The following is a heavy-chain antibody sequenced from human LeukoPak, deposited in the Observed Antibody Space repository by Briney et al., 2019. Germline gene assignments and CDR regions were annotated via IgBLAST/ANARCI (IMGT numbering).Heavy chain of an antibody. J-gene: IGHJ6*03. CDR3: ARGRYCSSTSCYKVYYYYMDV. D-gene: IGHD2-2*02. CDR2: ISAYNGNT. V-gene: IGHV1-18*01. CDR1: GYTFTTYG. Sequence: ASVKVSCKASGYTFTTYGISWLRQAPGQGLEWMGWISAYNGNTNYAQKLQDRVTMTTDTSTSTAYMELRSLRSDDTAVYYCARGRYCSSTSCYKVYYYYMDVWGQGILVTVSS.